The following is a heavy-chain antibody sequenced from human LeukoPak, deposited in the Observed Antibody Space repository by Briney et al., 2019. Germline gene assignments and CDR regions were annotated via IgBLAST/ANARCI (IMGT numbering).Heavy chain of an antibody. D-gene: IGHD6-19*01. Sequence: PGRSLRLSCAASGFIFSSYAMRWVRQAPGKGLEWVAVISYDGSNKYYADSVKGRFTISRDNSKNTLYLQMNSLRAEDTAVYYCARTGSLKSNSYSSGWYLRYWGQGTLVTVSS. J-gene: IGHJ4*02. CDR1: GFIFSSYA. CDR2: ISYDGSNK. V-gene: IGHV3-30*04. CDR3: ARTGSLKSNSYSSGWYLRY.